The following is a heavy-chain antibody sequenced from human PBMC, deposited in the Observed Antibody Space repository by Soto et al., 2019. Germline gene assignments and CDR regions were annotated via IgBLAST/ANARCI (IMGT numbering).Heavy chain of an antibody. J-gene: IGHJ5*02. CDR3: AKCRGGGSCYSGWFDP. V-gene: IGHV3-23*01. CDR1: GFTLSSHA. Sequence: PGGSLRLSCAASGFTLSSHAMIWVRQAPGKGLEWVSAISGSGDSTYYADAVKGRFTISRHNSKNTLYLQMNSLRVEDTAIYYCAKCRGGGSCYSGWFDPWGQGTLVTVSS. CDR2: ISGSGDST. D-gene: IGHD2-15*01.